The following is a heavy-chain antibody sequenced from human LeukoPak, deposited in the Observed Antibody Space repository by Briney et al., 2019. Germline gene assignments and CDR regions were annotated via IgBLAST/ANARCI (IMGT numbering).Heavy chain of an antibody. CDR1: GFTFSSYS. CDR3: ARGSSSWYRLGWFDP. Sequence: PGGSLRLSCAASGFTFSSYSMNWVRQAPGKGLEWVSSNSSSSSYIYYADSVKGRFTISRDNAKNSLYLQMNSLRAEDTAVYYCARGSSSWYRLGWFDPWGQGTLVTVSS. D-gene: IGHD6-13*01. CDR2: NSSSSSYI. J-gene: IGHJ5*02. V-gene: IGHV3-21*01.